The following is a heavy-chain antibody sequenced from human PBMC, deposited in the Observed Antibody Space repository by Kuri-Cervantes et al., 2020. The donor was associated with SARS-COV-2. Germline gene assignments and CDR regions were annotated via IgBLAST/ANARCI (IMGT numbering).Heavy chain of an antibody. CDR2: IKQDGSEK. V-gene: IGHV3-7*03. CDR1: GISFSYYW. Sequence: GESLKISCEASGISFSYYWMTWVRQTPGRGLEWVANIKQDGSEKYYVDSVKGRFTISRDNAGNSLFLQMNSLRAEDTALYYCASSYDSLTLKVYFDYWGQGTLVTVSS. J-gene: IGHJ4*02. CDR3: ASSYDSLTLKVYFDY. D-gene: IGHD3-22*01.